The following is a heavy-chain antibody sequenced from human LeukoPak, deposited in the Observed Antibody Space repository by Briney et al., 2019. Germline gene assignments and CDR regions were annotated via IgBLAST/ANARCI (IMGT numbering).Heavy chain of an antibody. V-gene: IGHV3-30-3*01. J-gene: IGHJ4*02. Sequence: PGGSLRLSCAASGFTFSSYAMTWVRQAPGKGLEWVAVISYDGSNKYYADSVKGRFTISRDNSKNTLYLQMNSLRAEDTAVYYCARDVGPYWGQGTLVTVSS. D-gene: IGHD2-15*01. CDR2: ISYDGSNK. CDR3: ARDVGPY. CDR1: GFTFSSYA.